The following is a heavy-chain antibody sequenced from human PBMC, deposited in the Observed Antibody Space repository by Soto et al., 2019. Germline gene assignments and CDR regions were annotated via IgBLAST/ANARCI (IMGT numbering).Heavy chain of an antibody. J-gene: IGHJ3*01. D-gene: IGHD3-10*01. CDR3: VWGCRGAFDL. CDR1: GFTFSHYW. Sequence: EVQLVDSEGGLVHAGGCRRLDCAASGFTFSHYWMHWVRQAPGQGLVWVSRIHSYGSSTTYADSVKGQFTISRHNAKNMQNHGMNGVDAEEKSVYCCVWGCRGAFDLWGQGTLVTVSS. CDR2: IHSYGSST. V-gene: IGHV3-74*01.